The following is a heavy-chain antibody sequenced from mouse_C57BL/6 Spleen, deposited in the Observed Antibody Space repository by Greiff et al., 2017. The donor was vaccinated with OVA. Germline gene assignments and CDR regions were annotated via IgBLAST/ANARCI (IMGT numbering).Heavy chain of an antibody. D-gene: IGHD4-1*02. V-gene: IGHV5-12*01. J-gene: IGHJ2*01. Sequence: VQLKESGGGLVQPGGSLKLSCAASGFTFSDYYMYWVRQTPEKRLEWVAYISNGGGSTYYPDTVKGRFTISRDNAKNTLYLQMSRLKSEDTAMYYCARHSQLGYYFDYWGQGTTLTVSS. CDR3: ARHSQLGYYFDY. CDR2: ISNGGGST. CDR1: GFTFSDYY.